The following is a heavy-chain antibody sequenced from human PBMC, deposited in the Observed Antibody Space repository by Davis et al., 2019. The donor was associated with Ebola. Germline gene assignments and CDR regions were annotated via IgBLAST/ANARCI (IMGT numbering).Heavy chain of an antibody. CDR3: AREGMGGSFDY. D-gene: IGHD1-26*01. CDR2: ISTDGSGT. Sequence: HTGGSLRLSCVASGFTVSSDYMSWVRQAPGKGLVWVSRISTDGSGTTYADSVKGRFTISRDNAKNTLYLQINNLRAEDTAVYYCAREGMGGSFDYWGQGTLVTVSS. V-gene: IGHV3-74*01. J-gene: IGHJ4*02. CDR1: GFTVSSDY.